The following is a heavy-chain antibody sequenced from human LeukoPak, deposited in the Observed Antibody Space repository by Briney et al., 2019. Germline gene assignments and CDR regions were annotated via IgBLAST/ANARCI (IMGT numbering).Heavy chain of an antibody. CDR3: ARGYSSSWYLDY. V-gene: IGHV3-64*01. Sequence: GGSLRLSCAASGFTFSSYAMHWVRQAPGKGLEYVSAISSNGGSTYYANSVKGRFTISRDSSKNTLYLQMGSLRAEDMAVYYCARGYSSSWYLDYWGQGTLVTVSS. D-gene: IGHD6-13*01. CDR2: ISSNGGST. CDR1: GFTFSSYA. J-gene: IGHJ4*02.